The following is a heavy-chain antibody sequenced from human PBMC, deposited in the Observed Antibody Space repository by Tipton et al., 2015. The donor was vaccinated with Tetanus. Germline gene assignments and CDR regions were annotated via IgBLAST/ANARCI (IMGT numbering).Heavy chain of an antibody. CDR1: GGSISSGGYY. V-gene: IGHV4-31*03. CDR3: ARDRYYDILTGYYGVGVDRLYGMDV. J-gene: IGHJ6*02. D-gene: IGHD3-9*01. CDR2: IYYSGST. Sequence: TLPLTCTVSGGSISSGGYYWSWIRQHPGKGLEWIGYIYYSGSTYYNTSLKSRVTISVDTSKNQFSLKLSSVTAADTAVYYCARDRYYDILTGYYGVGVDRLYGMDVWGQGTTFTVSS.